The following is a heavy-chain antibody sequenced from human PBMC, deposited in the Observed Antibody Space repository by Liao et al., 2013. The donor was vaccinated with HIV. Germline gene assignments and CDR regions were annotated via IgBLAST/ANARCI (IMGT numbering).Heavy chain of an antibody. CDR3: ARDGAYGSPGYFDY. CDR2: IHTSGTT. V-gene: IGHV4-61*02. D-gene: IGHD3-10*01. CDR1: GGSISSGSFY. J-gene: IGHJ4*02. Sequence: QVQLQESGPGLVKPSQTLSLTCTVSGGSISSGSFYWSWIRKPAGKGLEWIGRIHTSGTTNYSPSLESRITISTDDSKNQFFLKVTSLTAADTAVYYCARDGAYGSPGYFDYWGQGTLVTVSS.